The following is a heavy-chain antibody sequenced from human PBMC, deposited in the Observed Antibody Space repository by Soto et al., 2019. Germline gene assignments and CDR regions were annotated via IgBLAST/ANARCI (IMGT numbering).Heavy chain of an antibody. CDR3: ARKGELHHYYYYYGMDV. CDR1: GYTFTSYG. V-gene: IGHV1-18*01. J-gene: IGHJ6*02. CDR2: ISAYNGNT. Sequence: ASVKVSCKASGYTFTSYGISWVRQAPGQGLEWMGWISAYNGNTNYAQKLQGRVTMTTDTSTSTAYMELRSLRSDDTAVYYCARKGELHHYYYYYGMDVWGQGTTVTVSS. D-gene: IGHD2-15*01.